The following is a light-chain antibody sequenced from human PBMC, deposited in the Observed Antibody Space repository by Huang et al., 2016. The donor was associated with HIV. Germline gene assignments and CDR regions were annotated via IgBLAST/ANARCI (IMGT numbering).Light chain of an antibody. CDR3: QQYGSSPIT. V-gene: IGKV3-20*01. CDR2: GAS. Sequence: IVLTQSPGTLSLSPGERATLSCRASQSVSTTYFAWYQQKPGQAPRLLIYGASSRAPGIPDRFSGSGSGTDFTRTISRLEPEDFVVYYCQQYGSSPITFGQGTRLEIK. CDR1: QSVSTTY. J-gene: IGKJ5*01.